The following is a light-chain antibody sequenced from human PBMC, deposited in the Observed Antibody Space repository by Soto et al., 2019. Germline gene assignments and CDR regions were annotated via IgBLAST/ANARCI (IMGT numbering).Light chain of an antibody. Sequence: DIALTQSPDSLSLSLGARATINCKSSQSVFYNAYNRSYLAWYQVKPGRPPKLLFSWASTRESGVPDRFSGRGSGTDFTLTISSLQAEDVAVYYCQQYYSTLISFGQGTRLEIK. CDR3: QQYYSTLIS. J-gene: IGKJ5*01. V-gene: IGKV4-1*01. CDR2: WAS. CDR1: QSVFYNAYNRSY.